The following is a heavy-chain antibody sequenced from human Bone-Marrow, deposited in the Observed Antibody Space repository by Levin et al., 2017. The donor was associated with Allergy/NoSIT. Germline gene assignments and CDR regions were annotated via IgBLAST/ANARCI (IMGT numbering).Heavy chain of an antibody. CDR3: AHMVQIRGGGHYYYFDY. D-gene: IGHD2-21*01. CDR2: MYWDDDK. V-gene: IGHV2-5*02. CDR1: GFSFTTGGLG. J-gene: IGHJ4*02. Sequence: SGPTLVKPTQTLTLTCTFSGFSFTTGGLGVGWIRQPPGKALEWLSLMYWDDDKRYSPSLKSRLTITTDTSKNQVVLTMTNMDPLDTATYYCAHMVQIRGGGHYYYFDYWGQGTLVTVSS.